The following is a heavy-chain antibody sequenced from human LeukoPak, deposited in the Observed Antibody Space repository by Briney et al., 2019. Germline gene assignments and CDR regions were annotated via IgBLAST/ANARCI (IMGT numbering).Heavy chain of an antibody. V-gene: IGHV4-34*01. CDR1: GGSFSGYY. CDR3: ARLPLTFGGAMFDP. Sequence: PSETLSLTCAVYGGSFSGYYWSWIRQPPGKGLEWIGEINHSGSTNYNPSLKSRVTISVDTSKNQFSLKLSSVTAADTAVYYCARLPLTFGGAMFDPWGQGTLVTVSS. J-gene: IGHJ5*02. CDR2: INHSGST. D-gene: IGHD3-16*01.